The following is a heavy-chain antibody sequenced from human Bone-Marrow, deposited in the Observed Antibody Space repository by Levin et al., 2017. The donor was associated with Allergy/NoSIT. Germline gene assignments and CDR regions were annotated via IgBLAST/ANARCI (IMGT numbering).Heavy chain of an antibody. J-gene: IGHJ6*02. CDR3: AAVNLGRNGYPMDV. V-gene: IGHV4-34*01. CDR1: GGSLGGYS. D-gene: IGHD3-16*02. CDR2: INHRGGT. Sequence: RSQTLSLPCVVYGGSLGGYSWSWIRPSPGKGLEWIGEINHRGGTNHNPSLESRVTVSIDVAGNQFFLRLGSVTAADTAVYFCAAVNLGRNGYPMDVWGQGTSVTVSS.